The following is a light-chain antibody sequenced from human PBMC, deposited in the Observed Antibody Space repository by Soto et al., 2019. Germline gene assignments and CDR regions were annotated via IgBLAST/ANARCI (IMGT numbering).Light chain of an antibody. CDR1: RIIDTY. CDR3: KHSYNTPIT. V-gene: IGKV1-39*01. Sequence: DIQMTQSPSSLSASVGDRVTITCRASRIIDTYVDWYQQKPGKAPDLLIYLASTLQVGVPSRFSGSGSGTDFTLTISGLQPEDFATYYCKHSYNTPITVGQATRLDIK. J-gene: IGKJ5*01. CDR2: LAS.